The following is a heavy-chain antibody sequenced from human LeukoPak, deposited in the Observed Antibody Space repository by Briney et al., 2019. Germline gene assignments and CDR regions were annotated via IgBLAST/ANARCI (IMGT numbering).Heavy chain of an antibody. D-gene: IGHD5-24*01. CDR1: GYSISSSYY. J-gene: IGHJ4*02. V-gene: IGHV4-38-2*02. CDR2: INHSGST. Sequence: SETLSLTCTVSGYSISSSYYWDWIRQPPGKGLEWIGEINHSGSTYYNPSLTSRVTISVDTSKNHFSLKLSSVTAADTAVYFCARDDGLKPNTFDYWGQGTLVTVSS. CDR3: ARDDGLKPNTFDY.